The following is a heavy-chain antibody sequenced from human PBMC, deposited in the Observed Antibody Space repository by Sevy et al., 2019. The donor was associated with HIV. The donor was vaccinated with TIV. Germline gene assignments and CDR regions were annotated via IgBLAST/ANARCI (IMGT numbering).Heavy chain of an antibody. V-gene: IGHV3-30*18. CDR1: GFSFSYYG. Sequence: GGSLRLSCAVSGFSFSYYGIHWVRQAPGKGLDWVALISHDGINEYYADSVKGRFTISRDNSKNTVYLEMNSLRNEDTAIYFCANAYSGSYSHSYLYALDVWGQGTTVTVSS. J-gene: IGHJ6*02. CDR3: ANAYSGSYSHSYLYALDV. CDR2: ISHDGINE. D-gene: IGHD1-26*01.